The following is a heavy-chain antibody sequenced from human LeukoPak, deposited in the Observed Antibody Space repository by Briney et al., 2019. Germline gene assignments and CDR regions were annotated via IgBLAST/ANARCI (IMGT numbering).Heavy chain of an antibody. CDR3: ARDLACGGDCYSNWFDP. Sequence: ASVKVSCKASGYTFTGYYMHWVRQAPGQGLEWMGWINPNSGGTNYAQKFQGRVTMTRDTSISTAYMELSRLRSDDTAVYYCARDLACGGDCYSNWFDPWGQGTLVTVPS. D-gene: IGHD2-21*02. J-gene: IGHJ5*02. V-gene: IGHV1-2*02. CDR1: GYTFTGYY. CDR2: INPNSGGT.